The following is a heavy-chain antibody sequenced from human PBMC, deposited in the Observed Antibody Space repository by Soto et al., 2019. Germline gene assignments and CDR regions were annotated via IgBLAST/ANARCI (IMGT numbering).Heavy chain of an antibody. CDR1: GFTFSDHY. CDR3: ARGAQYTNYWADYFDY. Sequence: VQLVESGGGLVKPGESLRLSCAASGFTFSDHYMGWIRQAPGQGLDWLAYISDRHTPIYHADSLKGRFTISRDNARNSLYLQMNGLRAEDTAVYYCARGAQYTNYWADYFDYWGRGTLVTVSS. V-gene: IGHV3-11*01. J-gene: IGHJ4*02. CDR2: ISDRHTPI. D-gene: IGHD4-4*01.